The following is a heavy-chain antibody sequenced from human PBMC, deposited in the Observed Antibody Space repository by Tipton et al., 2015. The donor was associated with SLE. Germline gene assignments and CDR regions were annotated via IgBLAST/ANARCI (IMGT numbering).Heavy chain of an antibody. Sequence: TLSLTCTVSGGSISSSSYYWGWIRQPPGKGLEWIGYIYYNGHTNYSPSLKSRVTLSVDTSKSQFSLTLSSVTAADTAVYYCARLNDATAIASFDYWGQGNLVTVSS. J-gene: IGHJ4*02. D-gene: IGHD2-21*02. CDR1: GGSISSSSYY. V-gene: IGHV4-61*05. CDR3: ARLNDATAIASFDY. CDR2: IYYNGHT.